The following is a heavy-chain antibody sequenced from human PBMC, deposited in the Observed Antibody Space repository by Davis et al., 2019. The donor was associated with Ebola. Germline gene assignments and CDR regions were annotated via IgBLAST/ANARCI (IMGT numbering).Heavy chain of an antibody. CDR3: AKDLDERSGYDSVYFDY. CDR2: INPSGGST. D-gene: IGHD5-12*01. J-gene: IGHJ4*02. V-gene: IGHV1-46*01. CDR1: GYTFTSYY. Sequence: ASVKVSCKASGYTFTSYYMHWVRQAPGQGLEWMGIINPSGGSTSYAQKFQGRVTMTRDTSTSTVYMELSSLRSEDTAVYYCAKDLDERSGYDSVYFDYWGQGTLVTVSS.